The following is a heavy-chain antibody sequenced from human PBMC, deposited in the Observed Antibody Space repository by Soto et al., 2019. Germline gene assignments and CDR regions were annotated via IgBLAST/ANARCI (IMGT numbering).Heavy chain of an antibody. CDR2: IIPIFGTA. CDR1: GGTFSSYA. CDR3: ARLYYDILTVYNLGPIDY. V-gene: IGHV1-69*13. D-gene: IGHD3-9*01. Sequence: SVEVSCKASGGTFSSYAISWVRQAPGQGLDWMGWIIPIFGTANYAQKFQGRVTITADEYTSTAYMELSSLRSEDTAGYYCARLYYDILTVYNLGPIDYWSRANVGTVS. J-gene: IGHJ4*02.